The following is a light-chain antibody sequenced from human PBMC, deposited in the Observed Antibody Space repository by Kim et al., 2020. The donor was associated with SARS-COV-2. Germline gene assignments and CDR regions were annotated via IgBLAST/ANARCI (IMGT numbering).Light chain of an antibody. CDR2: GAS. J-gene: IGKJ2*01. Sequence: PGERATLSCRASQSISSSTLTGYQQKPGQAPSLLIYGASTRVSGIPDRFSGTGSGTDFTLTISRLEAEDFVVYYCQRFGSSPLMFTFGQGTKLEI. CDR3: QRFGSSPLMFT. V-gene: IGKV3-20*01. CDR1: QSISSST.